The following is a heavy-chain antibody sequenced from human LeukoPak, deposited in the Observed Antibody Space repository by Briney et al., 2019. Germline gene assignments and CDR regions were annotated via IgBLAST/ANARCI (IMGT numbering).Heavy chain of an antibody. D-gene: IGHD1-26*01. J-gene: IGHJ4*02. V-gene: IGHV3-23*01. CDR2: ISGSGGST. CDR3: AKEEELKWPAAVYSGD. Sequence: GGSLRLSCAASGFTFSSYAMSWVRQAPGKGLEWVSAISGSGGSTYYADSVKGRFTISRDNSKNTLYLQMNSLRAEDTAVYYCAKEEELKWPAAVYSGDWGQGTLVTVSS. CDR1: GFTFSSYA.